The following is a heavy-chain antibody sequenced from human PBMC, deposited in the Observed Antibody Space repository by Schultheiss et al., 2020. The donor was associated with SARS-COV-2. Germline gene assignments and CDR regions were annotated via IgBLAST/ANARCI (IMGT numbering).Heavy chain of an antibody. V-gene: IGHV4-31*03. D-gene: IGHD3-22*01. J-gene: IGHJ3*02. CDR3: ARDTFGDTMIVDTQAHAFDI. Sequence: SETLSLTCTVSGGSISSGGYYWSWIRQPPGKGLEWIGYIYYSGSTNYNPSLKSRVTISVDTSKNQFSLKLSSVTAADTAVYYCARDTFGDTMIVDTQAHAFDIWGQGTMVTVSS. CDR1: GGSISSGGYY. CDR2: IYYSGST.